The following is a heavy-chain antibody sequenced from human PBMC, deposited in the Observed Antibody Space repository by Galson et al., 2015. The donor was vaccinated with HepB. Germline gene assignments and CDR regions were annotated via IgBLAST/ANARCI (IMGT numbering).Heavy chain of an antibody. D-gene: IGHD1-1*01. J-gene: IGHJ4*02. CDR3: ARAPNGNDLLLD. CDR2: INCNGVNT. CDR1: GFTFDDHA. Sequence: SLRLSCAVSGFTFDDHAMHWVRQAPGKGLEWVSCINCNGVNTAYADSVRGRFTISRDNAKNSLYLQMNSLGADDTALYYCARAPNGNDLLLDWGQGTLVTVSS. V-gene: IGHV3-9*01.